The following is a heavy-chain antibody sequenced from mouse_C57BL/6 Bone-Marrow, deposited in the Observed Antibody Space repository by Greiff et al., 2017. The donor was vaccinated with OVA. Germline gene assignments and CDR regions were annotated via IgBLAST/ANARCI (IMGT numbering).Heavy chain of an antibody. Sequence: EVKVEESGGGLVQPGGSMKLSCVASGFTFSNYWMNWVRQSPEKGLEWVAQIRLKSDNYATHYAESVKGRFTISRDDSKSSVYLQMNNLRAEDTGIYYCTSYYSNYWGFAYWGQGTLVTVSA. J-gene: IGHJ3*01. CDR1: GFTFSNYW. CDR2: IRLKSDNYAT. D-gene: IGHD2-5*01. CDR3: TSYYSNYWGFAY. V-gene: IGHV6-3*01.